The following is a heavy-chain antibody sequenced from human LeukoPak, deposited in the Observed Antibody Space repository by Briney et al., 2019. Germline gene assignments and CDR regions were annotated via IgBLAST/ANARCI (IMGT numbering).Heavy chain of an antibody. J-gene: IGHJ3*02. Sequence: GGSMRLSCAASGFTFSSYAMSWVRQAPGKGLEWVSAISGSGGSTYYADSVKGRFAISRDNSKNTLYLQMNSLRAEDTAVYYCAKGSAIVVVNDAFDIWGQGTMVTVSS. V-gene: IGHV3-23*01. CDR1: GFTFSSYA. D-gene: IGHD3-22*01. CDR2: ISGSGGST. CDR3: AKGSAIVVVNDAFDI.